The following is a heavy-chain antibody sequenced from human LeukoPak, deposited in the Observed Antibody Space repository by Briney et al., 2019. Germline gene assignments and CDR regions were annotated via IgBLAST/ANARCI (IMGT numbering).Heavy chain of an antibody. CDR2: INPNSGGT. V-gene: IGHV1-2*02. CDR3: ARVDFDWYYFDY. Sequence: ASVKVSCKASGYTFTGYYMHWVPQAPGQGLEWMGWINPNSGGTNYAQKFQGRVTMTRDTSISTAYMELSRLRSDDTARYYCARVDFDWYYFDYWGQGTLVTVSS. D-gene: IGHD3-9*01. J-gene: IGHJ4*02. CDR1: GYTFTGYY.